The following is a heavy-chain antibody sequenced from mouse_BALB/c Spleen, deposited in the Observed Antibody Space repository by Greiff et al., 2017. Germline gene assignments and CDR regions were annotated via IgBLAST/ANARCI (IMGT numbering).Heavy chain of an antibody. CDR2: IDPFNGGT. J-gene: IGHJ4*01. Sequence: VHVKQPGAELVKPGASVKISCKASGYSFTSYYMPWVKQSHGKSLEWIGYIDPFNGGTSYNQKFKGKATLTVDKSASTAYMHLSSRTSEDSAVYYCARRGIYDGYYGAMDYWGQGTSVTVSS. CDR1: GYSFTSYY. D-gene: IGHD2-3*01. CDR3: ARRGIYDGYYGAMDY. V-gene: IGHV1S135*01.